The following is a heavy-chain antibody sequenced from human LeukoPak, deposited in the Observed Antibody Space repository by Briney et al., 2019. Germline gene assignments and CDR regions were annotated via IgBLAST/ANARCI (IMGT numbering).Heavy chain of an antibody. CDR1: GDSISSTLYY. V-gene: IGHV4-39*02. CDR3: ARGPVRARYYFDF. D-gene: IGHD1-1*01. Sequence: SETLSLTCSVSGDSISSTLYYWVWIRQPPGKGLEWIGSIFYTGASSYSPSLKSRVTIFVDTSKSHFSLNLRSVSAADTAVYYCARGPVRARYYFDFWGQGTLVTVSS. J-gene: IGHJ4*02. CDR2: IFYTGAS.